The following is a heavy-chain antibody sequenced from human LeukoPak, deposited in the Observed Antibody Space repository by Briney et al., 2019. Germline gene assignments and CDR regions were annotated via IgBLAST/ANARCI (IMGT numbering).Heavy chain of an antibody. D-gene: IGHD3-9*01. CDR1: GYTFTSYG. V-gene: IGHV1-18*01. CDR2: ISAYNGNT. J-gene: IGHJ6*02. Sequence: ASVKVSCKASGYTFTSYGISWVRQAPGQGLEWMGWISAYNGNTNYAQKLQGRVTMTTDTSTSTAYMELRSLRSDDTAVYYCARDLGGYDILTGLLYYYYGMDVWGQGTMVTVSS. CDR3: ARDLGGYDILTGLLYYYYGMDV.